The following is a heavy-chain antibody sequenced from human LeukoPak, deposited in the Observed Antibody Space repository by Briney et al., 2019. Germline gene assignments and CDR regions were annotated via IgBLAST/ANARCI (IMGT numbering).Heavy chain of an antibody. CDR3: ARANFLYCSSSTCLFDS. D-gene: IGHD2-2*01. CDR1: GYTFTDYY. J-gene: IGHJ4*02. Sequence: GASVKVSCKASGYTFTDYYMHWVRQAPGQGFEWMGWINPNDGDTNYAQKFQGRVTMTRDTSISTAHMEVSRLRSDDTAVYYCARANFLYCSSSTCLFDSWGQGTLVTASS. CDR2: INPNDGDT. V-gene: IGHV1-2*02.